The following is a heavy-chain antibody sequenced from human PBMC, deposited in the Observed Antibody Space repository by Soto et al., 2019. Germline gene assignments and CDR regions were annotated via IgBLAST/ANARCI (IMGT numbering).Heavy chain of an antibody. CDR1: GFTFSSYW. Sequence: LRLSCAASGFTFSSYWMHWVRQAPGKGLVWVSRINSDGSSTSYADSVKGRFTISRDNAKNTLYLQMNSLRAEDTAVYYCARAGDSEYYYYGMDLWGQGTTVTVSS. D-gene: IGHD3-3*01. CDR2: INSDGSST. V-gene: IGHV3-74*01. CDR3: ARAGDSEYYYYGMDL. J-gene: IGHJ6*02.